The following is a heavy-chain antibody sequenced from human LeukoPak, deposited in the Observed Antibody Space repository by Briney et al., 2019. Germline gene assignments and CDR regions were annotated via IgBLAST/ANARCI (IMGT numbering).Heavy chain of an antibody. CDR3: ARLSSSWNYYGMDV. D-gene: IGHD6-13*01. J-gene: IGHJ6*02. CDR1: GFTFSDYY. Sequence: PGGPLRLSCAASGFTFSDYYMSWIRQAPGKGLEWVSYISSSSSYTNYADSVKGRFTISRDNAKNSLYLQMNSLRAEDTAVYYCARLSSSWNYYGMDVWGQGTTVTVSS. CDR2: ISSSSSYT. V-gene: IGHV3-11*06.